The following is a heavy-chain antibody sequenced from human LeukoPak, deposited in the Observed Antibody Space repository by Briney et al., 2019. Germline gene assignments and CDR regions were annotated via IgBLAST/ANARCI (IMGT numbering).Heavy chain of an antibody. V-gene: IGHV1-2*02. J-gene: IGHJ6*03. CDR1: GYTFTGYY. Sequence: ASVKVSCKASGYTFTGYYMHWVRQAPGQGLEWMGWINPNSGGTNYAQKFQGRVTMTRDTSISTAYMELGSLTSDDTAIYYCARGTVSRGYTGAYDNGFFFYYYMDVWGKGTTVSASS. D-gene: IGHD5-12*01. CDR2: INPNSGGT. CDR3: ARGTVSRGYTGAYDNGFFFYYYMDV.